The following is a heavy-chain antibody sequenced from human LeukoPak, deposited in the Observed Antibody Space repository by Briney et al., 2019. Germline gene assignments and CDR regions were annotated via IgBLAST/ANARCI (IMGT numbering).Heavy chain of an antibody. CDR1: GLTFSSYA. J-gene: IGHJ4*02. CDR2: ISGSSGHT. CDR3: AKVGFSEMEWLLYSDH. D-gene: IGHD3-3*01. V-gene: IGHV3-23*01. Sequence: GGPFRLSCAASGLTFSSYAMSWVRQAPGKGLEWVSAISGSSGHTYYADSVKCRFTISRDNSKNTLYLQMNSLRAEDTAVYYCAKVGFSEMEWLLYSDHWGQGTLATVSS.